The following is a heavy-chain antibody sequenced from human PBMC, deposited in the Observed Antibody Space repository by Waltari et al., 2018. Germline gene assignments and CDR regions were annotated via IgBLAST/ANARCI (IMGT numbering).Heavy chain of an antibody. J-gene: IGHJ4*02. CDR2: TNSDGSST. V-gene: IGHV3-74*01. D-gene: IGHD1-26*01. Sequence: EVQLVACGGGLVQSGGSLRLPCSACGSMFSSYWTYWVRQAPGEGLGWVARTNSDGSSTSYADSVKGRFTISRDNAKNTLYLQMNSLRDEDTAVYYCARAVGVLDYWGQGSLVTVSS. CDR3: ARAVGVLDY. CDR1: GSMFSSYW.